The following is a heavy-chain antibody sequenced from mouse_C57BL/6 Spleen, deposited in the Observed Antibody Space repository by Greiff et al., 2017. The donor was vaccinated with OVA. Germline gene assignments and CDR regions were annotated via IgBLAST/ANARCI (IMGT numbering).Heavy chain of an antibody. J-gene: IGHJ3*01. V-gene: IGHV1-55*01. Sequence: QVQLQQPGAELVKPGASVKMSCKASGYTFTSYWITWVKQRPGQGLEWIGDIYPGSGSTNYNEKFKSKATLTVDTSSSTAYMQLSSLTSEDSAVYYCARRWAAQATFAYWGQGTLVTVSA. D-gene: IGHD3-2*02. CDR3: ARRWAAQATFAY. CDR2: IYPGSGST. CDR1: GYTFTSYW.